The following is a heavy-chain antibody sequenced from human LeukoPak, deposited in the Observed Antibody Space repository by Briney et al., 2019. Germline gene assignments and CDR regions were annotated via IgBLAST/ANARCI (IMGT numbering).Heavy chain of an antibody. CDR1: GFTVNSYC. V-gene: IGHV3-48*01. CDR3: ARGVPYASWSGPHYSDY. Sequence: GGSLRLSCVASGFTVNSYCMNWVRQAPGKGLEWISYISPTSGTIFYADSVKSRFTISRDNARNSLYLQMNSLRAEDTAVYYCARGVPYASWSGPHYSDYWGQGTLVTVSS. J-gene: IGHJ4*02. CDR2: ISPTSGTI. D-gene: IGHD3-3*01.